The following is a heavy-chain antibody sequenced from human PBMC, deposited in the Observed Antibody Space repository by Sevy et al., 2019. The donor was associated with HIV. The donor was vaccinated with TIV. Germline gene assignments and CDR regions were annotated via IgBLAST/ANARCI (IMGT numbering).Heavy chain of an antibody. CDR1: GFIFSSYE. J-gene: IGHJ4*02. CDR2: ISQSGGTT. CDR3: ARDLPPSATTVAHFDY. D-gene: IGHD4-17*01. V-gene: IGHV3-48*03. Sequence: GESLKISCAASGFIFSSYEMSWVRQAPGKGLEWVSHISQSGGTTYYSDSVKGRFTISRDKAKNSLYLQMNSLRAEDTAIYYCARDLPPSATTVAHFDYWGQGTLVTVSS.